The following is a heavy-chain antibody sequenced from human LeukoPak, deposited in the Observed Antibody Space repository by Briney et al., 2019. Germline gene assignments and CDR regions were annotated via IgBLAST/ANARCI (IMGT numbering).Heavy chain of an antibody. CDR1: GYTFTSYD. V-gene: IGHV1-8*03. CDR2: MNPNSGNT. J-gene: IGHJ3*02. D-gene: IGHD1-26*01. CDR3: ARVIDGADAFDI. Sequence: ASVKVSCKASGYTFTSYDINWVRQATGQGLEWMGWMNPNSGNTGYAQKFQGRVTITRNTSISTAYMELSSLRSEDTAVYYCARVIDGADAFDIWGQGTMVTVSS.